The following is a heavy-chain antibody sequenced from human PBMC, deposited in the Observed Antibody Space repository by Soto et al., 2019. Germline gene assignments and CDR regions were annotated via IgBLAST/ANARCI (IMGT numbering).Heavy chain of an antibody. CDR2: IYYSGST. CDR1: GGSISSYY. Sequence: PSETLSLTCTVSGGSISSYYWSWIRQPPGKGLEWIGYIYYSGSTNYNPSLKSRVTISVDTSKNQFSLNLSSVTAADTAVYYCARVRGAARSEYAFDIWGQGTMVTVSS. V-gene: IGHV4-59*01. CDR3: ARVRGAARSEYAFDI. D-gene: IGHD6-6*01. J-gene: IGHJ3*02.